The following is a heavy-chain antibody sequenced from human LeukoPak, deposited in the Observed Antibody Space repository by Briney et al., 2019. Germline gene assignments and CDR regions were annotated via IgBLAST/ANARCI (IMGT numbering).Heavy chain of an antibody. J-gene: IGHJ3*02. CDR2: ISDDGRHK. CDR1: GFTFNHAW. CDR3: ARPADQPSGAFDI. V-gene: IGHV3-30*03. Sequence: GGSLRLSCAASGFTFNHAWMTWVRQAPGKGLEWVAVISDDGRHKYYADSVKGRFTISRDNSKNTLFLQMNTLRAEDTAVYHCARPADQPSGAFDIWGQGTMVTVSS.